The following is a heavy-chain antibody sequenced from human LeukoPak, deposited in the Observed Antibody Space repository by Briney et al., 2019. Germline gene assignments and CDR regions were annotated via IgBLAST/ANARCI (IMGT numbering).Heavy chain of an antibody. V-gene: IGHV1-18*01. CDR3: TRDWGPNSGNFHYDAFDI. Sequence: ASVKVSCKASGYTFTSYGISWVRQAPGQGLEWMGWISAYNGNTNYAQKLQGRVTMTTDTSTSTAYMELRSLRSDDTAVYYCTRDWGPNSGNFHYDAFDIWGQGTMVTVSS. CDR2: ISAYNGNT. CDR1: GYTFTSYG. D-gene: IGHD1-7*01. J-gene: IGHJ3*02.